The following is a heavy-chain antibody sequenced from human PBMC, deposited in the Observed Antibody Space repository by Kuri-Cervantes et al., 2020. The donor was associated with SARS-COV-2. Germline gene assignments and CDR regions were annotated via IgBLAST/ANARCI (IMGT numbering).Heavy chain of an antibody. Sequence: GGSLRLSCAVLGLTVFSHAWINWVRQPPGRGLEWVGRIIRGETTDYAALVKDRFIISSDDSKSTFYLQMNSLKSEDTAVYYCAQITEPTTFRMGDWGQGTTVTVSS. V-gene: IGHV3-15*07. CDR2: IIRGETT. D-gene: IGHD3-16*01. CDR1: GLTVFSHAW. J-gene: IGHJ6*02. CDR3: AQITEPTTFRMGD.